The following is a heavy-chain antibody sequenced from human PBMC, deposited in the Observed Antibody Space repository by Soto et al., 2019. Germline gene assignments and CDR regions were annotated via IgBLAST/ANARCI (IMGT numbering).Heavy chain of an antibody. D-gene: IGHD6-13*01. V-gene: IGHV4-30-2*01. CDR1: GGSISSGGYS. J-gene: IGHJ4*02. CDR3: ASSSSWYVDY. Sequence: QLQLQESGSGLVKPSQTLSLTCAVSGGSISSGGYSWSWIRQPPGKGLEWIGYIYHSGSTYYNPSHQSRLTLSVDRSKNQFSMKLSSVTAADTAVYYYASSSSWYVDYLGQGTLVTVSS. CDR2: IYHSGST.